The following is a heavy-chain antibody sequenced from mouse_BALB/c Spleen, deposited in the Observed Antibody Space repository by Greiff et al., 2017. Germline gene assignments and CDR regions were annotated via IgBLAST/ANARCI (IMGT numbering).Heavy chain of an antibody. CDR2: INSNGGST. CDR3: EGVAALAMDY. CDR1: GFTFSSYG. Sequence: EVQLVESGGGLVQPGWSLKLSCAASGFTFSSYGMSWVRQTPDKRLELVAHINSNGGSTYYPDSVKGRFTISRDNAKNTLYLQLSSLKSEDTAMYYCEGVAALAMDYWGQGTSVTVSS. V-gene: IGHV5-6-3*01. J-gene: IGHJ4*01. D-gene: IGHD1-2*01.